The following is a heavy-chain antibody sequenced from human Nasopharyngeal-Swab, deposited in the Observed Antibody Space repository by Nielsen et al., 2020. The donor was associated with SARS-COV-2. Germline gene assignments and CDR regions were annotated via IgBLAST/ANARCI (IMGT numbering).Heavy chain of an antibody. CDR1: GFTFSSLG. Sequence: GESLKISCAASGFTFSSLGMHWVRQAPGKGLEWVAVISYDGSDTSYADFVKGRFTISRDNSKNMVYLQMSSLRPEDTGVYYCAKARAAAATAYMDVWGKGTTVTASS. J-gene: IGHJ6*03. V-gene: IGHV3-30*18. CDR2: ISYDGSDT. D-gene: IGHD6-13*01. CDR3: AKARAAAATAYMDV.